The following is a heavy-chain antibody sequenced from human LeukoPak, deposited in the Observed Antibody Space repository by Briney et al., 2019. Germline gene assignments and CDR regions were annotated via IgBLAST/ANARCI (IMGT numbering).Heavy chain of an antibody. D-gene: IGHD3-22*01. CDR3: AKDSGSSGYFDY. CDR1: GFTFSSYA. Sequence: GSLRLSCAASGFTFSSYAMSWVRQAPGKGLEWVSAISGSGGSTYYADSVKGRFTISRDNSKNTPYLQMNSLRAEDTAVYYCAKDSGSSGYFDYWGQGTLVTASS. V-gene: IGHV3-23*01. CDR2: ISGSGGST. J-gene: IGHJ4*02.